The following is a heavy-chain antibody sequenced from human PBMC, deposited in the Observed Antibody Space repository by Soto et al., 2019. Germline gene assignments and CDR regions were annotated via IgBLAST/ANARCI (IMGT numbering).Heavy chain of an antibody. CDR3: ARGDASGY. Sequence: GGSLRLSCVASGFTFSSYEMNWVRQAPGKGLQWVSYIDISGSAIYYADSVKGRFTISRDNAKNSLYLQMNSLRAEDTALYYCARGDASGYWGQGTLVTVSS. CDR2: IDISGSAI. V-gene: IGHV3-48*03. D-gene: IGHD2-2*01. CDR1: GFTFSSYE. J-gene: IGHJ4*02.